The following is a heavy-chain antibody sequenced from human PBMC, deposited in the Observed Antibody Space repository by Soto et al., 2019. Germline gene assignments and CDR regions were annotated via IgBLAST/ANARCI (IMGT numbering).Heavy chain of an antibody. CDR3: ARGDASGY. Sequence: GGSLRLSCVASGFTFSSYEMNWVRQAPGKGLQWVSYIDISGSAIYYADSVKGRFTISRDNAKNSLYLQMNSLRAEDTALYYCARGDASGYWGQGTLVTVSS. CDR2: IDISGSAI. V-gene: IGHV3-48*03. D-gene: IGHD2-2*01. CDR1: GFTFSSYE. J-gene: IGHJ4*02.